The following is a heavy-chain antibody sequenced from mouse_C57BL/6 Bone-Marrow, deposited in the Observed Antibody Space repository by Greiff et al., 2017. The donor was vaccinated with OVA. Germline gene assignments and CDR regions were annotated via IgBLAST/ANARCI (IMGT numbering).Heavy chain of an antibody. D-gene: IGHD2-1*01. Sequence: DVQLQESGGGLVKPGGSLKLSCAASGFTFSDYGMHWVRQAPEKGLEWVAYISSGSSTIYYADTVKGRFTISRDNAKNTLFLQMTSLRSEDTAMYYCARDGNYSWYFDVWGTGTTVTVSS. CDR3: ARDGNYSWYFDV. V-gene: IGHV5-17*01. CDR1: GFTFSDYG. CDR2: ISSGSSTI. J-gene: IGHJ1*03.